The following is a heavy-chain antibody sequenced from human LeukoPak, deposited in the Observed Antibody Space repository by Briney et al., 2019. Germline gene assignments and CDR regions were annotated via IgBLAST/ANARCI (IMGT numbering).Heavy chain of an antibody. D-gene: IGHD3-22*01. CDR1: VGSICSYY. CDR3: ARARHRYRRGYYWGFDY. CDR2: INYSGST. Sequence: SETLSLTFTVHVGSICSYYWSWIRQPPGKGLECIGYINYSGSTNYNPSLKSRVTISVDTSKNQFSLRLSSVTAADTAVYYCARARHRYRRGYYWGFDYWGQGTLVTVSS. J-gene: IGHJ4*02. V-gene: IGHV4-59*08.